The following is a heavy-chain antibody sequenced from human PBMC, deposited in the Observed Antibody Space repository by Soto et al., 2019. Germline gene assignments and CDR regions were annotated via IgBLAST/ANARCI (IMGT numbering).Heavy chain of an antibody. CDR1: GYAFSNNF. J-gene: IGHJ6*02. CDR2: INPTTGLT. V-gene: IGHV1-46*01. CDR3: ARALRNGYFYGMDI. D-gene: IGHD2-8*01. Sequence: VKVSCKASGYAFSNNFMHWVRQAPAQGLEWMGVINPTTGLTSNAQKFQGRITMTSDTSSSTAYMELSSLRSEDTAVYYCARALRNGYFYGMDIWGQGTTVTVSS.